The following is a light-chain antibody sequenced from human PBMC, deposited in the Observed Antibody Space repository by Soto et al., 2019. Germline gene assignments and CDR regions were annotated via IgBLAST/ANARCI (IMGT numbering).Light chain of an antibody. Sequence: DMRQSEAPSSLRASKRDKVTITCRASQSIRSYLNWVQQKPGKAPKLLIYKASTLKSGVPSRFSGSGSGTEFTLTISSLQPDDFATYYCQQYITYQWTFGQGTKVDIK. V-gene: IGKV1-5*03. CDR1: QSIRSY. CDR2: KAS. CDR3: QQYITYQWT. J-gene: IGKJ1*01.